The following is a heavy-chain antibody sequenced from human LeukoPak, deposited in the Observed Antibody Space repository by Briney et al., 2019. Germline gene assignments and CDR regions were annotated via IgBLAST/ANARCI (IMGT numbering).Heavy chain of an antibody. Sequence: PSETLSLTCTVSGGSISSYYWSWIRQPPGKGLEWIGYIYYSGSTNYNPSLKSRVTISVDTSKNQFSLKLSSVTAADTAVYYCARGRFLEWFLFNYWGQGTLVTVSS. CDR1: GGSISSYY. D-gene: IGHD3-3*01. V-gene: IGHV4-59*01. CDR3: ARGRFLEWFLFNY. CDR2: IYYSGST. J-gene: IGHJ4*02.